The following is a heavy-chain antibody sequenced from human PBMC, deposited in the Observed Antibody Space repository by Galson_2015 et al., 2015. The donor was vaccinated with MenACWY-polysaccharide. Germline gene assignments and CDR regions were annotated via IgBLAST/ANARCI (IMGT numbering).Heavy chain of an antibody. CDR1: GFSLITNGVG. D-gene: IGHD3-16*01. CDR3: AHVMITFGGVIGDDAFDV. Sequence: PALVNPTPPLTLTCTFSGFSLITNGVGVNWIRQPPGKALEWLAVIYWAGDNRYSPSLRSRLTVTKDTSKNQVVLTMTNMDPVDTATYYCAHVMITFGGVIGDDAFDVWGQGTMVTVSS. CDR2: IYWAGDN. J-gene: IGHJ3*01. V-gene: IGHV2-5*02.